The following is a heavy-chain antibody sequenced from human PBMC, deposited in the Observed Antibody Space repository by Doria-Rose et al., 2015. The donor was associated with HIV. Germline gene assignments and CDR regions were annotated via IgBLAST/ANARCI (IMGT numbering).Heavy chain of an antibody. D-gene: IGHD6-6*01. CDR1: FIGYY. CDR2: VHHSGST. Sequence: FIGYYWSWIRQTPGKGLEWIGEVHHSGSTEYSPSLKSRVTISADVSKNHFSLSLSSVTAADTGVYYCARARDSSTAVDFDYWAREPWSPSPQ. V-gene: IGHV4-34*01. CDR3: ARARDSSTAVDFDY. J-gene: IGHJ4*02.